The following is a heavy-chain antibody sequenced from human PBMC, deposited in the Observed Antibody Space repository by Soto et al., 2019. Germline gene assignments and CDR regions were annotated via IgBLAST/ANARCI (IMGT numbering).Heavy chain of an antibody. CDR2: INHSGST. D-gene: IGHD1-20*01. CDR3: ARGRYNWNY. J-gene: IGHJ4*02. CDR1: GGSFSGYY. V-gene: IGHV4-34*01. Sequence: QVQLQQWGAGLLKPSETLSLTCAVYGGSFSGYYWSWIRQPPGKGLEWIGEINHSGSTNYNPSLKGRVTRSVDTSKNQFSLKLSSVTDAETAVYYCARGRYNWNYWGQGTLVTVSS.